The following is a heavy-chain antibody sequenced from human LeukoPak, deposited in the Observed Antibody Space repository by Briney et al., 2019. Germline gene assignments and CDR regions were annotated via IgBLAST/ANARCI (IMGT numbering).Heavy chain of an antibody. D-gene: IGHD3-10*01. V-gene: IGHV3-74*01. CDR1: GFTFSSYW. Sequence: GGSLRLSCAASGFTFSSYWMLWVRQAPGKGLVWVSRINSDGSSTSYADSVKGRFTISRDNAKNTLYLQMNSLRAEDTAVYYCARGSLWFGEFSYWGQGTLVTVSS. J-gene: IGHJ4*02. CDR3: ARGSLWFGEFSY. CDR2: INSDGSST.